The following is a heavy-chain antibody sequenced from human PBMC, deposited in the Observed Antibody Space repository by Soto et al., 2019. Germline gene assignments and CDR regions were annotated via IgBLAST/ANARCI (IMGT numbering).Heavy chain of an antibody. CDR3: ARRHSSSWYYFDY. CDR1: GGTFSSYG. Sequence: SVKVSCKASGGTFSSYGISWVRQAPGQGLEWMGGIVPIFGTANYAQKFQGRVTITADKSTSTAYMELSSLRSDDTAVYYCARRHSSSWYYFDYWCQGTLVTVSS. CDR2: IVPIFGTA. V-gene: IGHV1-69*06. D-gene: IGHD6-13*01. J-gene: IGHJ4*02.